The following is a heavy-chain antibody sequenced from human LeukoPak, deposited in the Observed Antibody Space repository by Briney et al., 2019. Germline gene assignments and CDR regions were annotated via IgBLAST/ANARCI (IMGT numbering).Heavy chain of an antibody. CDR1: GFTFSSYS. J-gene: IGHJ4*02. CDR3: VRDLLGDTYYIDY. V-gene: IGHV3-48*02. D-gene: IGHD2-21*02. CDR2: ISRSSSAM. Sequence: PGGSLRLSCAASGFTFSSYSMNWVRQAPGKGLDWISHISRSSSAMYYADSVKGRFTISRDNAKNSLYLQMNSLRDEDTAVYYCVRDLLGDTYYIDYWGQGSLVTVSS.